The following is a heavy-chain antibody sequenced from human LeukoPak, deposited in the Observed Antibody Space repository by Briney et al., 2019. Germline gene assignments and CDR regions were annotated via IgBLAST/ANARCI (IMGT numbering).Heavy chain of an antibody. V-gene: IGHV3-7*03. CDR2: LKQDGSEK. Sequence: GGSLGPSWAASGFTFSDPSMDWFRQAPGKGREGLANLKQDGSEKYYVDSVKGRFTISRDNAKNSLYLQMNSLRAEDTAVYYCARLISSSWYRNAFDIWGQGTMVTVSS. CDR3: ARLISSSWYRNAFDI. D-gene: IGHD6-13*01. J-gene: IGHJ3*02. CDR1: GFTFSDPS.